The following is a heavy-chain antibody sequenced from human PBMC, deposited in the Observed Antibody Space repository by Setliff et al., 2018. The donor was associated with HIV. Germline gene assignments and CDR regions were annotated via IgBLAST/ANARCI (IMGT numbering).Heavy chain of an antibody. J-gene: IGHJ4*02. D-gene: IGHD3-3*01. CDR1: ESSFRNYG. V-gene: IGHV3-30*02. CDR2: IRNDGSNK. CDR3: ARDAQPGTVTIFGVVTYFDS. Sequence: PGGSLRLSCTASESSFRNYGIHWVRQAPDKGLQWVAYIRNDGSNKYFRDCVGYRFFVSRDNSKNTVFLEMNSLRYDDSGVYYCARDAQPGTVTIFGVVTYFDSWGRGTLVTVSS.